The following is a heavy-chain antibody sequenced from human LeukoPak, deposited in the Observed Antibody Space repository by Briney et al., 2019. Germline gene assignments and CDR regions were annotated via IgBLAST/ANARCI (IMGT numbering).Heavy chain of an antibody. Sequence: GASVKVSCKASGGTLSSYAISWVRQAPGQGLEWMGGIIPIFGTANYAQKFQGRVTITADESTSTAYMELSSLRSEDTAVYYCARNGYCTNGVCYYDYWGQGTLVTVSS. D-gene: IGHD2-8*01. CDR3: ARNGYCTNGVCYYDY. CDR2: IIPIFGTA. V-gene: IGHV1-69*13. CDR1: GGTLSSYA. J-gene: IGHJ4*02.